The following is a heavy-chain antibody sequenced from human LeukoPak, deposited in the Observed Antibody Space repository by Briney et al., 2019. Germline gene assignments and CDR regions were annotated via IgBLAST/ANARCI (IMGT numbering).Heavy chain of an antibody. CDR2: MNPNSGNT. V-gene: IGHV1-8*01. Sequence: GASVQVSCKASGYTFTSCDISWVRQAPGQGLEWMGWMNPNSGNTGYAQKFQGRVSMTRSTSMSTAYMELSSLRSEDTAVYYCARSQLHSVAAKRAYYFYGMDVWGQGTTVTVSS. CDR3: ARSQLHSVAAKRAYYFYGMDV. J-gene: IGHJ6*02. CDR1: GYTFTSCD. D-gene: IGHD2-21*01.